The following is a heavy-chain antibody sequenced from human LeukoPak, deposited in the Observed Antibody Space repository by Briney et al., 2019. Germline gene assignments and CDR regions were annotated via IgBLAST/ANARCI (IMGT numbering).Heavy chain of an antibody. V-gene: IGHV3-23*01. D-gene: IGHD2-2*01. J-gene: IGHJ6*01. CDR1: GFTFSSYA. CDR2: ISGSGGST. CDR3: ASLYQLRGNYYYGMDV. Sequence: GGSLRLSCAACGFTFSSYAMSWVRQAPGKGLEGVSAISGSGGSTYYADSVKGRFTISRDNSKNTLYIQMNSLRAEDTAVYYCASLYQLRGNYYYGMDVCGQGTTVTVSS.